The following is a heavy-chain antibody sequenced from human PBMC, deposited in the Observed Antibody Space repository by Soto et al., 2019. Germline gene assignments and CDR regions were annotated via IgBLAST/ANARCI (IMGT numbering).Heavy chain of an antibody. V-gene: IGHV5-10-1*01. D-gene: IGHD6-19*01. Sequence: PGESLKISCKGSGYSFTSYWISWVRQMPGKGLEWMGRIDPSDSYTNYSPSFQGHVTISADKSISTAYLQWSSLKASDTAMYYCATERIAVAEIDYWGQGTQVTVSS. J-gene: IGHJ4*02. CDR1: GYSFTSYW. CDR3: ATERIAVAEIDY. CDR2: IDPSDSYT.